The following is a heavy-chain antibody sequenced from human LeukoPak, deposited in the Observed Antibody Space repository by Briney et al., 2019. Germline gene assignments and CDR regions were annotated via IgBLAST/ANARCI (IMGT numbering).Heavy chain of an antibody. D-gene: IGHD6-13*01. CDR2: VSSDGGTA. CDR1: GFSFTTSW. Sequence: GGSLRLSCAASGFSFTTSWMHWVRQVPGKGLAWVSRVSSDGGTARHADSVEGRITVSRDNAKNTLYLQMDSLRAEDTAVYYCARGIAAPGTGWYFDLWGRGTLVTVSS. J-gene: IGHJ2*01. CDR3: ARGIAAPGTGWYFDL. V-gene: IGHV3-74*01.